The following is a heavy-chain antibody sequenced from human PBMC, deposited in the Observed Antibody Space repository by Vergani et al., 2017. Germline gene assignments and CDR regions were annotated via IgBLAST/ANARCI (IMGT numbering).Heavy chain of an antibody. CDR3: ARVNYDFWSGYKAYYYYYMDV. CDR2: IYYSGST. Sequence: QLQLQESGPGLVKPSETLSLTCTVSGGSISSSSYYWGWIRPPPGQGLEWIVSIYYSGSTYYNPSLKSRVTISVDTSKNQFSLKLSSVAAADTAVYYCARVNYDFWSGYKAYYYYYMDVWGKGTTVTVSS. D-gene: IGHD3-3*01. J-gene: IGHJ6*03. V-gene: IGHV4-39*07. CDR1: GGSISSSSYY.